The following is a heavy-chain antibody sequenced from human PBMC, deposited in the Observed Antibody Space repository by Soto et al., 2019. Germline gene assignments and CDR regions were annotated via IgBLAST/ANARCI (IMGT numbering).Heavy chain of an antibody. D-gene: IGHD6-19*01. CDR1: GFTFDDYA. V-gene: IGHV3-9*01. Sequence: EVQLVESGGGLVQPGRSLRLSCAASGFTFDDYAMHWVRQAPGKGLEWVSGISWNSGSIGYADSVKGRFTISRDNAKNSLYLQLNSLTADHTALYYCAKDRGLVLSFDFDYWGQGTLVTVSS. CDR3: AKDRGLVLSFDFDY. CDR2: ISWNSGSI. J-gene: IGHJ4*02.